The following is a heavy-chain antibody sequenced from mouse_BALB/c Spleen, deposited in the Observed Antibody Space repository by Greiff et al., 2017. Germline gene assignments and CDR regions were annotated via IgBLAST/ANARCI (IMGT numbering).Heavy chain of an antibody. D-gene: IGHD2-1*01. CDR2: INPSSGYT. J-gene: IGHJ4*01. Sequence: VQLQQSAAELARPGASVKMSCKASGYTFTSYTMHWVKQRPGQGLEWIGYINPSSGYTVYNQKFKDKTTLTADKSSSTAYMQLSSLTSEDSAVYYCARFYYDFYAMDYWGQGTSVTVSS. V-gene: IGHV1-4*02. CDR1: GYTFTSYT. CDR3: ARFYYDFYAMDY.